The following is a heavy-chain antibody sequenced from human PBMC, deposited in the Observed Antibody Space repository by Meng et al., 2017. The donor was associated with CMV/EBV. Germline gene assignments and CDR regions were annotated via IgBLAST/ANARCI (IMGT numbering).Heavy chain of an antibody. V-gene: IGHV3-23*01. CDR3: AKVPVTCGADCYSPYCFDY. Sequence: GESLKISCAASGFSFSIYAMSWVRQAPGKGLEWVSGISGSGGSTDYANSVKGRFTISRDSSKNTLYLQMNSLRAEDTALYYCAKVPVTCGADCYSPYCFDYWGQGTMVTVSS. D-gene: IGHD2-21*02. CDR2: ISGSGGST. CDR1: GFSFSIYA. J-gene: IGHJ4*02.